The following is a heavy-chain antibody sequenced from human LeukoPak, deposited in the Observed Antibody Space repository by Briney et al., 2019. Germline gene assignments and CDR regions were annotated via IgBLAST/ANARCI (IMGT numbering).Heavy chain of an antibody. D-gene: IGHD3-10*01. J-gene: IGHJ4*02. V-gene: IGHV3-30*02. CDR2: IRYDGSNK. Sequence: PGGSLRLSCAASGFTFSSYGMHWVRQAPGKGLEWVAFIRYDGSNKYYADSVKGRFTISRDNSKNTLYQQMNSLRAEDTAVYYCARCHHGSGSYYPDYWGQGTLVTVSS. CDR3: ARCHHGSGSYYPDY. CDR1: GFTFSSYG.